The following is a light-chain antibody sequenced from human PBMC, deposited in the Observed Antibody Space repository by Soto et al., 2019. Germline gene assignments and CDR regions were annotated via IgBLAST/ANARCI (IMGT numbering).Light chain of an antibody. CDR2: LGS. J-gene: IGKJ5*01. CDR3: MQALQKGIT. V-gene: IGKV2-28*01. CDR1: QSLLHSNGYNY. Sequence: DIVMTQSPLSLPVTPGEPASISCRSSQSLLHSNGYNYLDWYLQKPGQSPQLLIYLGSNRASGVPDRISGSGSGTDFTLKSSRVEAEDVGVYYCMQALQKGITFGQGTRLEIK.